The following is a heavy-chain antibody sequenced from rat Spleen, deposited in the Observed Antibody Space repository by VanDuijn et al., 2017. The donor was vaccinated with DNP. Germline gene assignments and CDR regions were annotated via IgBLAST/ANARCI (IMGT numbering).Heavy chain of an antibody. CDR2: ISPSGGGT. J-gene: IGHJ2*01. V-gene: IGHV5-19*01. D-gene: IGHD1-12*02. Sequence: NCDMAWVRQAPRKGLEWVTSISPSGGGTYYRDSVKGRFTISRDNANRTLYLKMDSLRSEDWATYYCAREGDYYDGSYVDAFDAGGQGVMVTVSS. CDR3: AREGDYYDGSYVDAFDA. CDR1: NCD.